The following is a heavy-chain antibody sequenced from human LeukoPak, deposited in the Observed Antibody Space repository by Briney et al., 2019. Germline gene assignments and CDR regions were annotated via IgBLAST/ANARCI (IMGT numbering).Heavy chain of an antibody. CDR1: GGSISSYY. Sequence: SSETLSLTCTVSGGSISSYYWSWIRQPPGKGLEWIGYIYYSGSTNYNPSLKSRVTISVDTSKNQFSLKLSSVTAADTAVYYCARDRGSSGWFDYWGQGTLVTVSS. CDR2: IYYSGST. D-gene: IGHD6-19*01. J-gene: IGHJ4*02. V-gene: IGHV4-59*12. CDR3: ARDRGSSGWFDY.